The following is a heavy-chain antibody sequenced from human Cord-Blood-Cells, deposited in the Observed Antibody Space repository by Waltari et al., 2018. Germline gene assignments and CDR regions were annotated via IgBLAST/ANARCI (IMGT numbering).Heavy chain of an antibody. CDR3: ARDRTTGTTWFDP. CDR2: IWYDGSNK. CDR1: GCTVSSYG. Sequence: QVQLVESGGGVVQPWRYLRVPCAASGCTVSSYGMHWLRQATGKGLEWVAVIWYDGSNKYYADSVKGRFTISRDNSKNTLYLQMNSLRAEDTAVYYCARDRTTGTTWFDPWGQGTLVTVSS. J-gene: IGHJ5*02. V-gene: IGHV3-33*01. D-gene: IGHD1-1*01.